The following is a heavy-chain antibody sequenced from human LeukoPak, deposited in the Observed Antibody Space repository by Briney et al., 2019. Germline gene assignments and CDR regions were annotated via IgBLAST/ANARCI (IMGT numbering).Heavy chain of an antibody. CDR3: ARDRLTSSSFRYYYDTAGYQSDPFDV. V-gene: IGHV1-18*01. Sequence: ASVKVSCKTSGYTFTSYGINWVRQAPGQGLEWMGWISGYNGNTDYAQNFQGRVTMTTDTSTSTAYMVLRSLRSDDTAVYYCARDRLTSSSFRYYYDTAGYQSDPFDVWGQGTMVIASS. D-gene: IGHD3-22*01. J-gene: IGHJ3*01. CDR1: GYTFTSYG. CDR2: ISGYNGNT.